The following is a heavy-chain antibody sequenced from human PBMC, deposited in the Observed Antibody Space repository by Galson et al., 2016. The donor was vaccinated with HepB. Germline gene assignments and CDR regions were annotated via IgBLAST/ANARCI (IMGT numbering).Heavy chain of an antibody. J-gene: IGHJ4*02. CDR1: GYTFTTFA. V-gene: IGHV1-18*01. CDR2: ISVYSGDT. CDR3: LRGLGFQANY. D-gene: IGHD2-21*01. Sequence: QSGAEVKEPGASAKVSCRASGYTFTTFAISWVRQAPGQGLEWMGWISVYSGDTNYAQNFQGRVTMTTDTSTSTAYMELRSLRSDDTAVYYCLRGLGFQANYWGQGTLVTVSS.